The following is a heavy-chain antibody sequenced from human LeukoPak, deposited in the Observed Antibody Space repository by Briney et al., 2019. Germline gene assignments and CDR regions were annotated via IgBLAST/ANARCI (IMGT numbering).Heavy chain of an antibody. D-gene: IGHD3-16*01. CDR3: ARDGGYYYGMDV. V-gene: IGHV4-59*01. CDR1: GGSISSYY. J-gene: IGHJ6*02. CDR2: IYYSGST. Sequence: SETLSLTCTVSGGSISSYYWSWIRQPPGKGLEWIGYIYYSGSTNYNPSLKSRVTISVDTSKNQFSLKLSSVTAADTAVYHCARDGGYYYGMDVWGQGTTVTVSS.